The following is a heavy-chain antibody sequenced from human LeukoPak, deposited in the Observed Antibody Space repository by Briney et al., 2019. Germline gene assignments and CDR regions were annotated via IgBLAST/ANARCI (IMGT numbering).Heavy chain of an antibody. CDR3: ARGYDIPTFAFDI. CDR1: GFTFSSYS. V-gene: IGHV3-21*01. J-gene: IGHJ3*02. Sequence: RGSLRLSCAASGFTFSSYSMNWVRQAPGKGREWVSSISSSSSYIYYADSVKGRFTISRDNAKNSLYLQMNSLRAEDTAVYYCARGYDIPTFAFDIWGQGTMVTVSS. D-gene: IGHD3-9*01. CDR2: ISSSSSYI.